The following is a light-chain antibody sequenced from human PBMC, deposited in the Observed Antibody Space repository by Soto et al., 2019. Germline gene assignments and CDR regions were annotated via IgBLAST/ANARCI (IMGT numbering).Light chain of an antibody. CDR2: AAS. Sequence: EIVLTQSPATLSLSPGERATLSCRASQSVSNFLAWYQQKPGQAPRLLIYAASTSATGIPARFSGSGSGTDFALTISSLAPEDFAGYYCQQRRTRPPRTFGGGTKVEIK. J-gene: IGKJ4*01. CDR1: QSVSNF. CDR3: QQRRTRPPRT. V-gene: IGKV3-11*01.